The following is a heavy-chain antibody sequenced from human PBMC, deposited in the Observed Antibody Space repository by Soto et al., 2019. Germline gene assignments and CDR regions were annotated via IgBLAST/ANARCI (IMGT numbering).Heavy chain of an antibody. D-gene: IGHD6-19*01. V-gene: IGHV3-23*01. CDR2: ISGSGGST. Sequence: EVQLLESGGGLVQPGGSLRLSCAASGFTFSSYAMSWVRQAPGKGLEWVSAISGSGGSTYYADSVKGRFTISRDNSKNTLYLQMNSLRAEDTAVYYCAKPGCSSGWYPNPYYYYGMDVWGQGTTVTVYS. CDR1: GFTFSSYA. J-gene: IGHJ6*02. CDR3: AKPGCSSGWYPNPYYYYGMDV.